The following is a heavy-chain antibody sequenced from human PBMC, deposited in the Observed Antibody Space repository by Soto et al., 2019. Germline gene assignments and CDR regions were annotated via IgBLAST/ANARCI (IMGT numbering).Heavy chain of an antibody. CDR3: ARDPYDFWSGYYPAVFATPLNWFDP. V-gene: IGHV3-48*01. Sequence: PGGSLRLSCAASGFTFSSYSMNWVRQAPGKGLEWVSYISSSSSTIYYADSVKGRFTISRDNAKNSLYLQMNSLRAEDTAVYYCARDPYDFWSGYYPAVFATPLNWFDPWGQGTLVTVSS. D-gene: IGHD3-3*01. J-gene: IGHJ5*02. CDR2: ISSSSSTI. CDR1: GFTFSSYS.